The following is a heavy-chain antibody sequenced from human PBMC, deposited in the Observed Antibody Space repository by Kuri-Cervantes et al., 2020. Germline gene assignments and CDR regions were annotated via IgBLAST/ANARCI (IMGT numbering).Heavy chain of an antibody. CDR1: GYTFTSYG. CDR3: ARGWSYYYDSRXYLWFDP. CDR2: ISAYNGNT. J-gene: IGHJ5*02. V-gene: IGHV1-18*01. Sequence: ASVKVSCKASGYTFTSYGISWVRQAPGQGLEWMGWISAYNGNTNYAQKLQGRVTMTTDTSTSTAYMELRSLRSDDTAVYYCARGWSYYYDSRXYLWFDPWGQGTLVTVSS. D-gene: IGHD3-22*01.